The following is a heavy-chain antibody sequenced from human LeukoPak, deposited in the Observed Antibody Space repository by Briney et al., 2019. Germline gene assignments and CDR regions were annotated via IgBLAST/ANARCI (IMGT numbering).Heavy chain of an antibody. D-gene: IGHD6-19*01. CDR2: INPSGGST. V-gene: IGHV1-46*01. CDR1: GYTFTSYY. CDR3: AREATPGPIQWLVQINYYGMDV. J-gene: IGHJ6*02. Sequence: ASVKVSCKASGYTFTSYYMHWVRQAPGQGLEWMGIINPSGGSTSYAQKFQGRVTMTTDTSTSTAYMELRSLRSDDTAVYYCAREATPGPIQWLVQINYYGMDVWGQGTTVTVSS.